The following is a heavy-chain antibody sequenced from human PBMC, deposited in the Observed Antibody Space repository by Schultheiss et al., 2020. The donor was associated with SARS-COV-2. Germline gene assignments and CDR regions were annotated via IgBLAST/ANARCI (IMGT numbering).Heavy chain of an antibody. Sequence: GSLRLSCTVSGGSISSGGYYWSWIRQPPGKGLEWIGSIYYSGSTYYNPSLKSRVTISVDTSKNQFSLKLSSVTAADTAVYYCARSGRRYGENDYWGQGTLVTVSS. CDR2: IYYSGST. J-gene: IGHJ4*02. CDR3: ARSGRRYGENDY. CDR1: GGSISSGGYY. V-gene: IGHV4-39*07. D-gene: IGHD4-17*01.